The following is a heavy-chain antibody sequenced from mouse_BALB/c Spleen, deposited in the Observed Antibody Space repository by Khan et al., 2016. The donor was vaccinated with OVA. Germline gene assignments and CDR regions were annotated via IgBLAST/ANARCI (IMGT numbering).Heavy chain of an antibody. J-gene: IGHJ3*01. V-gene: IGHV5-6*01. Sequence: EVELVESGGDVVKPGGSLKLSCAASGFTFSTYGMSWVRQTPDKRLEWVATVSTGGHYTYYPDTVKGRFTISRDNAKNTLYLQMSSLKSEDTAMFYGARLAYYCDSKGFAYWGQGTLVTVSA. D-gene: IGHD1-1*01. CDR2: VSTGGHYT. CDR3: ARLAYYCDSKGFAY. CDR1: GFTFSTYG.